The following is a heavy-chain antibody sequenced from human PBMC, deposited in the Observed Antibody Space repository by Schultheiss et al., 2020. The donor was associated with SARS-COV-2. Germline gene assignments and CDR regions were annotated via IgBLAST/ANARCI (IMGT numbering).Heavy chain of an antibody. CDR3: ARLSGYDFGARNLG. J-gene: IGHJ4*02. V-gene: IGHV3-69-1*01. CDR1: GFTFSGSA. CDR2: ISSSDTI. Sequence: GESLKISCAASGFTFSGSAMHWVRQASGKGLEWVSSISSSDTIYYADSVKGRFTISRDNAKNSLYLQMNSLRAEDTAVYYCARLSGYDFGARNLGWGQGTLVTVSS. D-gene: IGHD5-12*01.